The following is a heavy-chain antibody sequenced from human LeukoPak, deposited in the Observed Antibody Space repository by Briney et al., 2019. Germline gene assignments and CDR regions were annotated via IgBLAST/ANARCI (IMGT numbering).Heavy chain of an antibody. CDR3: ARAETYYYGSWSYYYYMDV. CDR2: ICYSGST. V-gene: IGHV4-59*01. Sequence: PSETLTLTCTVSGGSISSYCRSWVRQPPGKGLEWVGYICYSGSTKYNPSLKSRVTISVDTSKNQFSLKLSDVTAADTAVYYCARAETYYYGSWSYYYYMDVWGKGTTVTISS. D-gene: IGHD3-10*01. J-gene: IGHJ6*03. CDR1: GGSISSYC.